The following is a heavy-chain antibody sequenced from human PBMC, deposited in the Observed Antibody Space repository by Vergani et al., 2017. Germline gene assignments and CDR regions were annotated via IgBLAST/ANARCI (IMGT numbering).Heavy chain of an antibody. Sequence: QVQLGQSGAEVKKPGASVKVSCKAFGIIFPGYKFTDFSMHWVRQAPGQGLEWMGWINPKSGDTNYAQKFQGRVTMTRDTSISTFYMELRWLRSDDTAVYYCARVRWPNWDLDAFDVWGRGTTVTVSS. D-gene: IGHD1-26*01. V-gene: IGHV1-2*02. J-gene: IGHJ3*01. CDR3: ARVRWPNWDLDAFDV. CDR1: GYKFTDFS. CDR2: INPKSGDT.